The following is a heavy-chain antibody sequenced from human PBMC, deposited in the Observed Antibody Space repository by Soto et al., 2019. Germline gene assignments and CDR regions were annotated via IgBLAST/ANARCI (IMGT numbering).Heavy chain of an antibody. CDR3: ARVLLYYERSCYYSYPYYFYY. D-gene: IGHD3-22*01. V-gene: IGHV4-30-4*01. Sequence: SETLSLTCAVSGASIDSGDYYWSWIRQPPGKGLEWIGYIYNTGSTYYNPSLKSRVTISVDTSKNQFSLKLSSVTAADTAVYYCARVLLYYERSCYYSYPYYFYYWGQGTLVPVSS. J-gene: IGHJ4*02. CDR1: GASIDSGDYY. CDR2: IYNTGST.